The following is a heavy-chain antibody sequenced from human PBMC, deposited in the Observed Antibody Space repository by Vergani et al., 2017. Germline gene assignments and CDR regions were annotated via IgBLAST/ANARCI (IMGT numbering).Heavy chain of an antibody. V-gene: IGHV4-4*09. CDR3: ARHFRTGQWRAPFFDY. CDR1: GGSISSYY. CDR2: IYTSGST. J-gene: IGHJ4*02. D-gene: IGHD6-19*01. Sequence: QVQLQESGPGLVKPSETLSLTCTVSGGSISSYYWSWIRQPPGKGLEWIGYIYTSGSTNYNPSLKSRVTISVDTSKNQFSLKLSSVTAADTAVYYCARHFRTGQWRAPFFDYWGQGTLVTVSS.